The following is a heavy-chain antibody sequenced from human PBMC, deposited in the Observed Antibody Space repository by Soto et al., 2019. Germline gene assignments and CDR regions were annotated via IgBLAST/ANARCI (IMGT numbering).Heavy chain of an antibody. CDR3: ARGLDCSITSCLHYYYGMYV. Sequence: GASVKVSCKASGYTFTSYGISWVRQAPGQGLEWMGWISAYNGNTNYAQKLQGRVTMTTDTSTSTAYMELRSLRSDDTAVYYCARGLDCSITSCLHYYYGMYVCGQGTSVTGSS. CDR1: GYTFTSYG. D-gene: IGHD2-2*01. CDR2: ISAYNGNT. J-gene: IGHJ6*02. V-gene: IGHV1-18*01.